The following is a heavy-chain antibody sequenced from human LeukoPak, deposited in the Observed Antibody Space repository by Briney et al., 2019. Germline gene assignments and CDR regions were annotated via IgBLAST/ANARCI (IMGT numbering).Heavy chain of an antibody. CDR1: AFTFRSYA. D-gene: IGHD5-18*01. CDR2: VSASGGST. Sequence: GGSLRLSCAASAFTFRSYAMIWVRQAPGKGLEWVSTVSASGGSTYYADSVKGGFTISRDNSNNTLSLQINSLRPEDTAVYYCAKGAASRGYTYMANWGQGTLVTVSS. J-gene: IGHJ4*02. V-gene: IGHV3-23*01. CDR3: AKGAASRGYTYMAN.